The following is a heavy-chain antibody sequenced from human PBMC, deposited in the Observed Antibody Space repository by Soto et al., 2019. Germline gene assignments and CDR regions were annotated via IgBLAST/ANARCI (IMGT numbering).Heavy chain of an antibody. CDR3: ASLPPDYYDSSGYIRGFDY. Sequence: GASVKVSCKASGGTFSSYAISWVRQAPGQGLEWMGGIIPIFGTANYAQKFQGRVTITADESTSTAYMELSSLRSEDTAVYYCASLPPDYYDSSGYIRGFDYWGQGTLVTVSS. V-gene: IGHV1-69*13. CDR1: GGTFSSYA. CDR2: IIPIFGTA. D-gene: IGHD3-22*01. J-gene: IGHJ4*02.